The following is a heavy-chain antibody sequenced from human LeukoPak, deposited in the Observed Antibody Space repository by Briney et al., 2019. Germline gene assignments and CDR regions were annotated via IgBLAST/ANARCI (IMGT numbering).Heavy chain of an antibody. V-gene: IGHV4-31*03. CDR3: ARGGPTRYPYSFDS. D-gene: IGHD1-1*01. Sequence: PSETLSLTCTVSGDSISGGDCNWSWIRQHPGKGLEWMAYIYYSGNTYYNSSLQSRVTISIDTSQNQFSLKLSSVTAADTAVYYCARGGPTRYPYSFDSWGQGTLDTVSS. CDR2: IYYSGNT. CDR1: GDSISGGDCN. J-gene: IGHJ5*01.